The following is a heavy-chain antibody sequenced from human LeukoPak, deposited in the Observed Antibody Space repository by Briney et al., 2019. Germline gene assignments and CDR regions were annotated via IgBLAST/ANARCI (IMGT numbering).Heavy chain of an antibody. CDR1: GYTFTSYG. CDR2: IIPIFGRS. J-gene: IGHJ3*02. CDR3: ARHGGITVFGVAQPGGAFDI. D-gene: IGHD3-3*01. V-gene: IGHV1-69*05. Sequence: ASVKVSCKASGYTFTSYGISWVRQAPGQGLEWMGGIIPIFGRSNYAQKFQGRVTITTDESTSTAYMELSSLRSEDTAVYYCARHGGITVFGVAQPGGAFDIWGQGTMVTVSS.